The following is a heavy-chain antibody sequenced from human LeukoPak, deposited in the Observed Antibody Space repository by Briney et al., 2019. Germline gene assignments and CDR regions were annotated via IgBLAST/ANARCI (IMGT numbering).Heavy chain of an antibody. CDR2: IYTGGT. CDR1: GGSISAYY. Sequence: KSSEAPSLTCTVSGGSISAYYWSWIRQPAGKGPEWIGRIYTGGTIYNPSLQSRVAISVDKSKNQISLRLNSVTAADTAIYYCVRDLDYWGQGTLVTVSS. CDR3: VRDLDY. J-gene: IGHJ4*02. V-gene: IGHV4-4*07.